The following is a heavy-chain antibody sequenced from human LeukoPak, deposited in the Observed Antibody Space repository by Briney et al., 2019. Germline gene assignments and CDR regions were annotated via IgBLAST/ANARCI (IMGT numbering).Heavy chain of an antibody. V-gene: IGHV4-59*08. CDR3: ARHYIQPPHYFDY. CDR1: GGSISSYY. D-gene: IGHD2-2*01. Sequence: SETLSLTCTVSGGSISSYYWRWIRQPPGKGLEGIGFIYYTGSTHYNPSLKSRVTASVDTSKNQFSLKLSAVTAADTAVYYCARHYIQPPHYFDYWGQGTLVTVSS. J-gene: IGHJ4*02. CDR2: IYYTGST.